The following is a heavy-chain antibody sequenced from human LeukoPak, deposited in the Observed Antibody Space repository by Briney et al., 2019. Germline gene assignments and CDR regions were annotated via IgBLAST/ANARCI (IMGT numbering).Heavy chain of an antibody. D-gene: IGHD2-2*01. CDR1: GAPITSHY. V-gene: IGHV4-59*11. Sequence: SETLSLTCTVSGAPITSHYWSWIRQPPGKGLEWLGYIYYTGSTNCNPTLKSRATISLDTSKNQFSLKLTSVTAADTAVYYCARAGGGCSRTSCPIPYYGMDVWGQGTTVTVSS. CDR3: ARAGGGCSRTSCPIPYYGMDV. CDR2: IYYTGST. J-gene: IGHJ6*02.